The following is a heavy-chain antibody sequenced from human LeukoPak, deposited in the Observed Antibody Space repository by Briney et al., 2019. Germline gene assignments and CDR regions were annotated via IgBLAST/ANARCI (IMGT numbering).Heavy chain of an antibody. CDR2: ISYDGRDK. V-gene: IGHV3-30*18. CDR3: AKRYSSGDAFDI. CDR1: GFTFSLYD. J-gene: IGHJ3*02. Sequence: TGGSLRLSCAASGFTFSLYDMHWVRQAPGKGLDWVAVISYDGRDKYYVDSVKGRFTISRDNSKNTLYLQMNSLRAEDTAVHYCAKRYSSGDAFDIWGHGTMVTVSS. D-gene: IGHD6-19*01.